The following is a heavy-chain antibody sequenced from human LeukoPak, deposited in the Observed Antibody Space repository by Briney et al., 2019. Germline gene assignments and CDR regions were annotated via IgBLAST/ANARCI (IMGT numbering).Heavy chain of an antibody. CDR3: AKGMAYYYDRSGYFLPYFDY. V-gene: IGHV5-51*01. D-gene: IGHD3-22*01. CDR1: GYSFSTYW. J-gene: IGHJ4*02. CDR2: IYPGGSDS. Sequence: GEPLKISCKGSGYSFSTYWIGWVRQMPGKGLEWMGIIYPGGSDSRYSPSFQGQVTISVDKSVSTAYLQWSTLKASDTAMYYCAKGMAYYYDRSGYFLPYFDYWGQGTLVTVSS.